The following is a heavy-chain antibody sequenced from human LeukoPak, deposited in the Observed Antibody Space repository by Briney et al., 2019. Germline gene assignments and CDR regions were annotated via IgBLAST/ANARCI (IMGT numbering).Heavy chain of an antibody. Sequence: SVKVSCKASGGTLNRQAVNWVRQAPGQGLEWMGGNIPIFGATNYAQRFQGRVTITADEATSTVYMELSSLRSEDTAVYYCARMQGYSYSDYWGQGTLVTVSS. CDR3: ARMQGYSYSDY. V-gene: IGHV1-69*13. CDR1: GGTLNRQA. CDR2: NIPIFGAT. D-gene: IGHD5-18*01. J-gene: IGHJ4*02.